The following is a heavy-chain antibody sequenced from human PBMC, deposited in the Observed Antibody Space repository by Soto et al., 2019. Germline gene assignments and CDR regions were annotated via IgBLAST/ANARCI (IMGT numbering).Heavy chain of an antibody. CDR3: ARDRACSGGSCYSLEYYYMDV. Sequence: PSETLSLTCTVSGGSISSYYWSWIRQPPGKGLECIGYIYYSGSTNYNPSLKSRVTISVDTSKNQFSLKLSSVTAADTAVYYCARDRACSGGSCYSLEYYYMDVWGKGTTVTVSS. D-gene: IGHD2-15*01. V-gene: IGHV4-59*01. CDR2: IYYSGST. J-gene: IGHJ6*03. CDR1: GGSISSYY.